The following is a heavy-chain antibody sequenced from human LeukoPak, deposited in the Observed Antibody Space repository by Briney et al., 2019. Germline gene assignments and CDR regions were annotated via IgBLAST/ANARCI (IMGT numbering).Heavy chain of an antibody. Sequence: ASVKVSCKASGGTFSSYAISWVRQAPGQGLEWMGGIIPIFGTANYAQKFQGRVTSTTDESTSTSSMELSSLRSEDTAVYYCARGTGTTILFDYWGQGTLVTVSS. V-gene: IGHV1-69*05. CDR3: ARGTGTTILFDY. D-gene: IGHD1-7*01. CDR2: IIPIFGTA. J-gene: IGHJ4*02. CDR1: GGTFSSYA.